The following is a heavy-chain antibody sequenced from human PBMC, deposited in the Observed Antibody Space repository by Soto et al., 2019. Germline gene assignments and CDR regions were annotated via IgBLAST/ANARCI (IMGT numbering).Heavy chain of an antibody. D-gene: IGHD4-4*01. V-gene: IGHV3-7*03. J-gene: IGHJ4*02. CDR1: GSPFTNFY. CDR2: IRPDGSET. CDR3: AGWGGHDYNY. Sequence: EVQLVQSGGGLVQPGGPLNFSCVGFGSPFTNFYLNWVRQAPGKGLEWVANIRPDGSETNYVESVKGRFTTSRDNAKNSLFLQMNSLRADDTAVYYCAGWGGHDYNYWGQGILVTVSS.